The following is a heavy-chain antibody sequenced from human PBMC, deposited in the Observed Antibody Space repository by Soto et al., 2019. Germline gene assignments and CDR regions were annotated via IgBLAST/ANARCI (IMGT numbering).Heavy chain of an antibody. V-gene: IGHV1-69*05. CDR1: GGTFSSYA. Sequence: SVKVSCKASGGTFSSYAISWVRQAPGQGLEWMGEIIPIFGTANYAQKFQGRVTITRDTSASTAYMELSSLRSEDTAVYYCARVPNSSGWYPYYFGYWGQGTLVTVSS. CDR2: IIPIFGTA. CDR3: ARVPNSSGWYPYYFGY. D-gene: IGHD6-19*01. J-gene: IGHJ4*02.